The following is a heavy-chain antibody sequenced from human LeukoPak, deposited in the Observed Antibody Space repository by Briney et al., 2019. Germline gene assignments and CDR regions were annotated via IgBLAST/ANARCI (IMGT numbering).Heavy chain of an antibody. J-gene: IGHJ4*02. CDR2: IYTSGST. CDR3: ASRGHYFDY. V-gene: IGHV4-4*07. Sequence: SETLSLTCTVSGGSISSYYWSWIRQPAGKGLEWIGRIYTSGSTNYNPSLKSRATISVDKSKNQFSLRLSSVTAADTAVYYCASRGHYFDYWGQGTLVTVSS. CDR1: GGSISSYY.